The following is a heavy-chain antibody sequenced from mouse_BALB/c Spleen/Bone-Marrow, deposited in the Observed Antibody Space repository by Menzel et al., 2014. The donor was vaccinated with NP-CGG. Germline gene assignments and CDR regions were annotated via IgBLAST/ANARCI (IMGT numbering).Heavy chain of an antibody. CDR1: GYTFTSYW. J-gene: IGHJ3*01. D-gene: IGHD2-10*02. CDR3: ARRKFGNHGFAY. Sequence: VQLVESGAELAKPGASVKMSCKASGYTFTSYWMHWVKQRPGQGLEWIGYINPSTDYTEYNQKFKDKATLTADKSPSTAYMQLSSLTSEDSAVYYCARRKFGNHGFAYWGQGTLVTVSA. CDR2: INPSTDYT. V-gene: IGHV1-7*01.